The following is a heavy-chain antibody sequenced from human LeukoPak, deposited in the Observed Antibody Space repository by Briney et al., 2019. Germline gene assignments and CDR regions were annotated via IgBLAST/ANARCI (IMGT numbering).Heavy chain of an antibody. CDR3: ASAKTGAAASSLDY. Sequence: PSETLSLTCTVSGGSISSSSYYWGWIRQPPGKGLEWIGEINHSGSTNYNPSLKSRVTISVDTSKNQFSLKLSSVTAEDTAVYYCASAKTGAAASSLDYWGQGTLVTVSS. V-gene: IGHV4-39*07. D-gene: IGHD6-13*01. CDR1: GGSISSSSYY. CDR2: INHSGST. J-gene: IGHJ4*02.